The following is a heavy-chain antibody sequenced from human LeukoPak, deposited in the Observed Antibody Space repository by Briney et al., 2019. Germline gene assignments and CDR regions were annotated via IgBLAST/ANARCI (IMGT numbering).Heavy chain of an antibody. V-gene: IGHV3-30*02. CDR2: IRYDGSKK. J-gene: IGHJ4*02. D-gene: IGHD3-22*01. Sequence: PGGSLRLSCAASGFTFSSYGMHWVRQAPGKGLEWVAFIRYDGSKKYYADSVKGRFTISRDNSKNTLYLQMNSLRAEDTAVYYCARVKTMIIVVSLFDYWGQGTLVTVSS. CDR1: GFTFSSYG. CDR3: ARVKTMIIVVSLFDY.